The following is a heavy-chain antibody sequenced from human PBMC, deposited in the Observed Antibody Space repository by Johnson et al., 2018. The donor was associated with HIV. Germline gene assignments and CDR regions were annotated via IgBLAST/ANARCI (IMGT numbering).Heavy chain of an antibody. CDR2: ISSSGSTI. Sequence: QVQLVESGGGLIQPGGSLRLSCAASGFTVTSTYMSWVRQAPGKGLEWVSYISSSGSTIYYADSVKGRFTISRDNAKNSLYLQMNSLRAEDTAVYYCARDLNFQWEHKGQVEGDDAFDIWGQGTMVTVSS. CDR1: GFTVTSTY. J-gene: IGHJ3*02. V-gene: IGHV3-11*04. D-gene: IGHD1-26*01. CDR3: ARDLNFQWEHKGQVEGDDAFDI.